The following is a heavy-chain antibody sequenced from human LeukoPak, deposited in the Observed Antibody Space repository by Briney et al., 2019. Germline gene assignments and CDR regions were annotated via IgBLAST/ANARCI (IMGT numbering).Heavy chain of an antibody. Sequence: GGSLRLSCAASGFTLSRSYMSCVRRAPGKGLECVAVLYSGGHTDHAVSVRGRFTVSRDTSTNTVSLQMNSLRAEDTAEYYCARARCDTCGYGSWGQGTLVTVSS. CDR2: LYSGGHT. D-gene: IGHD3-22*01. CDR3: ARARCDTCGYGS. J-gene: IGHJ5*02. V-gene: IGHV3-66*02. CDR1: GFTLSRSY.